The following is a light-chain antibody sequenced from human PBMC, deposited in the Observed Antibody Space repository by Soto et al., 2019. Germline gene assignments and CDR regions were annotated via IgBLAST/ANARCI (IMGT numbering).Light chain of an antibody. CDR3: AAWDDSLSGGG. V-gene: IGLV1-51*01. CDR1: SSNIGNNF. J-gene: IGLJ3*02. CDR2: DNN. Sequence: QSVLTQPPSVSAAPGQKVTISCSGSSSNIGNNFVSWYQQLPGTAPKLLIYDNNKRPSGIPDRFSGSKSGTSASLAISGLRSEDEADYYCAAWDDSLSGGGFGGGTKLT.